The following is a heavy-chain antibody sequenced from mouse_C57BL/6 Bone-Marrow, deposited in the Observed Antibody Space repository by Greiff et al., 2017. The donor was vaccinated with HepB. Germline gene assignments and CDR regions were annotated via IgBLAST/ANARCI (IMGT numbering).Heavy chain of an antibody. CDR3: TGREAYYYGSSPYYFDY. Sequence: HVQLQQSGAELVRPGASVPLSCKASGYTFSDYEMHLVKQTPVHGLEWVGAIDPENGGTAYNQKVKGKAILTADKSSSTAYMELRSLTSEDSAVYYCTGREAYYYGSSPYYFDYWGQGTTLTVSS. J-gene: IGHJ2*01. D-gene: IGHD1-1*01. CDR1: GYTFSDYE. CDR2: IDPENGGT. V-gene: IGHV1-15*01.